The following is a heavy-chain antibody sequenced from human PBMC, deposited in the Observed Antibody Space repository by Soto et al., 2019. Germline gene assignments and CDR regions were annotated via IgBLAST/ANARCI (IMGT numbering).Heavy chain of an antibody. CDR1: GGSISSGGYY. Sequence: SETLSLTCTVSGGSISSGGYYWSWIRQHPGKGLEWVGYSYYTGSFYYNPSLKSRVTISVDASKNQLSLRLASVTAADTAVYYCARDLRGYSRYDYLDYWGQGIPVTAPQ. CDR2: SYYTGSF. J-gene: IGHJ4*02. D-gene: IGHD5-12*01. V-gene: IGHV4-31*03. CDR3: ARDLRGYSRYDYLDY.